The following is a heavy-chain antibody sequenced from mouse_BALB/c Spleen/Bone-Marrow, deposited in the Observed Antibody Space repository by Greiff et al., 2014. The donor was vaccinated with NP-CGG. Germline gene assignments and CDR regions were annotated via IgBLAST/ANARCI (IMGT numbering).Heavy chain of an antibody. V-gene: IGHV5-9-4*01. J-gene: IGHJ2*01. CDR3: VRDSSVYFDY. Sequence: DVMLVESGGGLVKPGGSLKLSCAASGFTFSWYAMSWVRQSPEKRLEWVAEISSAGSHTYYPDTVTGRFTISRDNAKNTLYLEMSSLRSEDTAMYYCVRDSSVYFDYWGQGTTLTVPS. CDR2: ISSAGSHT. CDR1: GFTFSWYA. D-gene: IGHD3-1*01.